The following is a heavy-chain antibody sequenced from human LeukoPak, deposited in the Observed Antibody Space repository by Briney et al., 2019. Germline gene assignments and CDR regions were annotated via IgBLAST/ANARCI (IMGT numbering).Heavy chain of an antibody. CDR1: GYTFTSYG. D-gene: IGHD3-3*01. CDR2: ISAYNGNT. V-gene: IGHV1-18*01. J-gene: IGHJ5*02. CDR3: ARGHTRPYYDFWSGTQINWFDP. Sequence: GASVKVSCKASGYTFTSYGISWVRQAPGQGLEWMGWISAYNGNTNYAQKLQGRVTMTTDTSTSTAYMELRSLRSDDTAVYYCARGHTRPYYDFWSGTQINWFDPWGQGTLVTVSS.